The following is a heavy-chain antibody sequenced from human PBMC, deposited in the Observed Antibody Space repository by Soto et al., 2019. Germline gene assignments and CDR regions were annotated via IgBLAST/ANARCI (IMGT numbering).Heavy chain of an antibody. CDR3: ARGGSTHYYYGLDV. CDR1: CGSISGFF. Sequence: PSETLSLTCTVSCGSISGFFWTWVRQPPGMPLEGLGHVAASGSTAYNPSLRSRLSLSLDVSKNRFSLELTSVTAADTATYFCARGGSTHYYYGLDVWGQGTTVTVSS. CDR2: VAASGST. V-gene: IGHV4-4*07. J-gene: IGHJ6*02.